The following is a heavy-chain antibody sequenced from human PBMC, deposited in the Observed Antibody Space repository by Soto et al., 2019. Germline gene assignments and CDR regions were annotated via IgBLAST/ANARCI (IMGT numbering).Heavy chain of an antibody. Sequence: ASVKVSCKASGYTFTSYGISWVRQAPGQGLEWMGWINAGNGNTKYSQKFQGRVTITRDTSASTAYMELSSLRSEDTAVYYCARPHLDIVATFSYFDYWGQGTLVTVSS. CDR1: GYTFTSYG. V-gene: IGHV1-3*01. D-gene: IGHD5-12*01. CDR2: INAGNGNT. J-gene: IGHJ4*02. CDR3: ARPHLDIVATFSYFDY.